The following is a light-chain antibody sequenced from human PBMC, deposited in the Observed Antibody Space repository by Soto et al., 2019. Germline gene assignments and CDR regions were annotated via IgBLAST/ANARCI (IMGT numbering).Light chain of an antibody. CDR3: QQYGISPWT. CDR2: AAS. J-gene: IGKJ1*01. V-gene: IGKV3-20*01. CDR1: QSVSSNF. Sequence: EIVLTQSPGTLSLSPGDRATLSCRASQSVSSNFLAWYQQKPGQAPRLLIYAASSRATGIPDRFSGSGSGTEFTLTVSRLEPEDFAVYYCQQYGISPWTFGHGTKVDIK.